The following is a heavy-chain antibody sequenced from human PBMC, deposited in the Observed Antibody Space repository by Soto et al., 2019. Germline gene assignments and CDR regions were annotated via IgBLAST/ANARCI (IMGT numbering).Heavy chain of an antibody. Sequence: QVQLQQWGAGLLKPSETLSLKCAVTGGSLSGYYWSWIRQPPGKGLEWIGEVKDGGHTNYSPSLRGRXTXSXXPSNNPFSLRLNSVTAADTGVYYCARGQEGVVATHWDHGSLVTVSS. CDR2: VKDGGHT. V-gene: IGHV4-34*01. D-gene: IGHD5-12*01. CDR1: GGSLSGYY. CDR3: ARGQEGVVATH. J-gene: IGHJ4*01.